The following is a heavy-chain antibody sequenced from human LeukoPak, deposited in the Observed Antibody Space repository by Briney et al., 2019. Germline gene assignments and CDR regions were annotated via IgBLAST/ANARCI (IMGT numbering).Heavy chain of an antibody. Sequence: SETLSLTCTVSGGSINNYYWRWIRQPPGKGLEWFGYIIYSGSTNYNPPLKSRVTISVDTSKNRLSLKLSSVTAADTAVYYCARAPTTVTFDYWGQGTLVTVSS. CDR3: ARAPTTVTFDY. V-gene: IGHV4-59*01. CDR1: GGSINNYY. D-gene: IGHD4-17*01. CDR2: IIYSGST. J-gene: IGHJ4*02.